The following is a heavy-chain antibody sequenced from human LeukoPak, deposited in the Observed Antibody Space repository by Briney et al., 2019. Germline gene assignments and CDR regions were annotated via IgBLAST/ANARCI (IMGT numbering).Heavy chain of an antibody. V-gene: IGHV4-38-2*02. CDR3: AREAKVRGVMAFEKYYYYYMDV. Sequence: SETLSLTCTVSGYSISSGYYWGWIRQPPGKGLEWIGSIYHSGSTNYNPSLKSRVTISVDTSKNQFSLKLSSVTAADTAVYYCAREAKVRGVMAFEKYYYYYMDVWGKGTTVTISS. D-gene: IGHD3-10*01. CDR2: IYHSGST. J-gene: IGHJ6*03. CDR1: GYSISSGYY.